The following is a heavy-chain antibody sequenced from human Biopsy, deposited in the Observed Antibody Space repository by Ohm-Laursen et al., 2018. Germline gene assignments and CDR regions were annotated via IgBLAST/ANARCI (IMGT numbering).Heavy chain of an antibody. D-gene: IGHD3-16*01. CDR3: ARGKYKDFWAGLPRPYHFTLDF. V-gene: IGHV3-11*01. J-gene: IGHJ6*02. Sequence: SLRLSCAAPGLIFSDYYMSWIRQAPGKGLEWIAYISARDGVVYYSDSVKGRFTISRDNTNNSLYLQMTSLRPEDTAVFYCARGKYKDFWAGLPRPYHFTLDFWGQGTTVTVSS. CDR2: ISARDGVV. CDR1: GLIFSDYY.